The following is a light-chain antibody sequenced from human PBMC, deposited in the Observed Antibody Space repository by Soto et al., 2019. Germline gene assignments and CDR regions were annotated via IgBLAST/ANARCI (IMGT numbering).Light chain of an antibody. J-gene: IGLJ1*01. CDR1: SSDVGGYNY. Sequence: QSALTQPASVSGSPGQSITISCTGTSSDVGGYNYVSWYQQHPGKAPKLMIYEVSYRPSGVSNRFSGSKSGNTASLTISGLQPEDEADYYCFSYTSSSTRVFGTETKVTVL. CDR2: EVS. CDR3: FSYTSSSTRV. V-gene: IGLV2-14*01.